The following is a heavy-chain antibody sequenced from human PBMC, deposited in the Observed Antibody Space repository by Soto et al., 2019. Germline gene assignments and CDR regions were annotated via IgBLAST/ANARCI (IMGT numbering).Heavy chain of an antibody. Sequence: LRLSFAASGFTFSNYGMHWVRQAPGKGLEWVAIIWHDGNNKYYADSVRGRFIISRDNSKNRLYLQMNSLRAEDTAVYYCASDLVGASDSYGLDVWGQGTPVTVSS. V-gene: IGHV3-33*01. CDR2: IWHDGNNK. CDR1: GFTFSNYG. D-gene: IGHD1-26*01. CDR3: ASDLVGASDSYGLDV. J-gene: IGHJ6*02.